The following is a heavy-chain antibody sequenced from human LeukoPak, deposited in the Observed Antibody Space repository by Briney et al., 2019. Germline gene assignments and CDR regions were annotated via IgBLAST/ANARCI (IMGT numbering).Heavy chain of an antibody. J-gene: IGHJ3*02. Sequence: PGGSLRLSCAASGFTFSSYVMHWVRQAPGKGLEWVAIISYDGSNEYYADSVKGRFTISRDNSKNTLYLQMNSLRAEDTAVYYCAKLVLEDAFDIWGQGTMVTVSS. CDR2: ISYDGSNE. CDR1: GFTFSSYV. CDR3: AKLVLEDAFDI. D-gene: IGHD1-1*01. V-gene: IGHV3-30*04.